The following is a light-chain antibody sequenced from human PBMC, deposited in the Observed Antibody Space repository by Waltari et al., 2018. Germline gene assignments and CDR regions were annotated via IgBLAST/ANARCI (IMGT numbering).Light chain of an antibody. V-gene: IGKV1-39*01. Sequence: DLQMTQSPSSLSASVGHRVTITCRASQHIGSYLNWYQQKPGKAPELLIYSASSLQSGVPSRFRGSGSGTDFILTISSLQPEDFATYYCQQSYSTPMYTFGQGTKVEIK. CDR3: QQSYSTPMYT. CDR1: QHIGSY. CDR2: SAS. J-gene: IGKJ2*01.